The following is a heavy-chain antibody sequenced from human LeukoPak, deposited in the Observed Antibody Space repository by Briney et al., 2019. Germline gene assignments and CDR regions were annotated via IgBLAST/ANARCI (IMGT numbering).Heavy chain of an antibody. J-gene: IGHJ4*02. Sequence: GGSLTLSCAGSGFTFTSYVMSCVRQAPGKGLEWISVISGSGGSSNYADSVKGRFTISRDNSKNTLYLQMSSLRADDTAVYYCAKAAKLGLYVLLHWGLGTLVSVSS. CDR2: ISGSGGSS. CDR3: AKAAKLGLYVLLH. D-gene: IGHD7-27*01. CDR1: GFTFTSYV. V-gene: IGHV3-23*01.